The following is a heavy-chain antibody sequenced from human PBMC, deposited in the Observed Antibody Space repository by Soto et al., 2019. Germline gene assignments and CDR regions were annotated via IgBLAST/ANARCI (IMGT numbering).Heavy chain of an antibody. D-gene: IGHD3-9*01. Sequence: ASVKVSCKASGYTFTSYGISWGRQAPGQGLEWMGWISAYNGNTNYAQKLQGRVTMTTDTSTSTAYMELRSLRSDDTAVYYCARDPPKLRYFDWPYSFDIWGQGTMVTVSS. V-gene: IGHV1-18*01. CDR3: ARDPPKLRYFDWPYSFDI. J-gene: IGHJ3*02. CDR1: GYTFTSYG. CDR2: ISAYNGNT.